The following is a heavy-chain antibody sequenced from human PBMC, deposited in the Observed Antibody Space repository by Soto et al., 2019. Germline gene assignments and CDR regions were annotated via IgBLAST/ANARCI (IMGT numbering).Heavy chain of an antibody. V-gene: IGHV4-34*01. CDR2: FYHSGST. CDR3: ARDKITGLFDY. Sequence: PSETLSLTCTVFGGAISSYSWGWIRQPPGTGLEWIGKFYHSGSTYYNPSLKSRVTISVDTSKNQFSLKLTSVTAADTAVYYCARDKITGLFDYWGQGTLVTVSS. D-gene: IGHD2-8*02. J-gene: IGHJ4*02. CDR1: GGAISSYS.